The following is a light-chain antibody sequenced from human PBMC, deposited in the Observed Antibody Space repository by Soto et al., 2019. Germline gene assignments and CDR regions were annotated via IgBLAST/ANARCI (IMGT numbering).Light chain of an antibody. CDR2: DVT. J-gene: IGLJ1*01. V-gene: IGLV2-14*03. CDR3: FSFTTASTHV. CDR1: SSDIGAYNY. Sequence: QSALTQPASVSGSPGQSITISCSGTSSDIGAYNYVSWYQQHPDKAPKLIIFDVTNRPSGVSGRFSGSKSANTASLTISGLQFEDEAEYFCFSFTTASTHVFGTGTKLTV.